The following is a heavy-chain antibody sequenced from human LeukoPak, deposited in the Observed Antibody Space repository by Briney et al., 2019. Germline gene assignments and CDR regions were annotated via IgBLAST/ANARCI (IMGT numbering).Heavy chain of an antibody. Sequence: GGSLRLSCAASGFTFSSYAMHWVRQAPGKGLEWVSSISSSSSYIYYADSVKGRFTISRDNAKNSLYLQMNSLRAEDTAVYYCASLLKDILTGYYISYYMDVWGKGTTVTVSS. D-gene: IGHD3-9*01. CDR3: ASLLKDILTGYYISYYMDV. CDR1: GFTFSSYA. V-gene: IGHV3-21*01. J-gene: IGHJ6*03. CDR2: ISSSSSYI.